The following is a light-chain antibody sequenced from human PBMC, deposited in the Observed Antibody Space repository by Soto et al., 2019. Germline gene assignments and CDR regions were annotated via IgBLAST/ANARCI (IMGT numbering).Light chain of an antibody. Sequence: EIVLTQSPATLSLSPGDRATLSCGASQSVSSRYLAWYQQKPGLAPRLLIYDASTRATGIPDRFSGSGSGTDFTLTISRLEPEDFAMYYGQQDGNLPPNTFGQGTKLEIK. J-gene: IGKJ2*01. CDR1: QSVSSRY. CDR2: DAS. CDR3: QQDGNLPPNT. V-gene: IGKV3D-20*01.